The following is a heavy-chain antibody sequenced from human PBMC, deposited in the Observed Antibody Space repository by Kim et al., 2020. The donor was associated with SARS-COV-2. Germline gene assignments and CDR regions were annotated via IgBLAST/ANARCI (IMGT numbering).Heavy chain of an antibody. J-gene: IGHJ6*02. D-gene: IGHD6-13*01. V-gene: IGHV3-23*01. CDR3: GKVIAPYYYYGMAV. Sequence: ADSVQGRLSISRDNSKNTMYLQMTSLRAEDTTVYYCGKVIAPYYYYGMAVWGQGTTVTVSS.